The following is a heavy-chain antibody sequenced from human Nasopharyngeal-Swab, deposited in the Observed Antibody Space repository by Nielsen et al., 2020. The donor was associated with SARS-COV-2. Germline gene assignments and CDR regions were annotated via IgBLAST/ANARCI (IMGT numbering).Heavy chain of an antibody. CDR2: ISGSGGST. CDR3: AKTGRKGTTVVTLDY. J-gene: IGHJ4*02. Sequence: GGSLRLSCAASGFTFSSYAMSWVRQAPGKGLEWVSAISGSGGSTYYADSVKGRFTISRDNSKNTLYLQMNSLRAEDPAVYYCAKTGRKGTTVVTLDYWGQGTLVTVSS. V-gene: IGHV3-23*01. CDR1: GFTFSSYA. D-gene: IGHD4-23*01.